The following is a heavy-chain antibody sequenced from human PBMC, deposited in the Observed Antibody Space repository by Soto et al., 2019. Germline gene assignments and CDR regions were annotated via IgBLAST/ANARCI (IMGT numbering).Heavy chain of an antibody. V-gene: IGHV1-69*13. CDR2: IIPIFGTA. CDR1: GGTLSSYA. J-gene: IGHJ2*01. CDR3: AMIFDYHSSGSRWFDF. Sequence: GASVKVSCKASGGTLSSYAISWVRQAPGQGLEWMGGIIPIFGTANYAQKFQGRVTITADESTSTAYMELSSLRSEDTAVYYCAMIFDYHSSGSRWFDFCGRGPLVTVST. D-gene: IGHD3-22*01.